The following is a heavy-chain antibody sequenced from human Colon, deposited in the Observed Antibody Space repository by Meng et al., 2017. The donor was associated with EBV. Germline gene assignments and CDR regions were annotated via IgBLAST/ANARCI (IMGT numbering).Heavy chain of an antibody. CDR1: GGSISSSNSY. CDR2: IYYRGST. CDR3: ARHITPRGSEVINELLFDY. J-gene: IGHJ4*02. D-gene: IGHD3-22*01. Sequence: LQLQEWARGLVRPPETLSPTSPVLGGSISSSNSYWCWIRQPPGKGLEWIGTIYYRGSTSYNPSLKSRVTISVDTSKNQFSLTLSSVTAADTAVYYCARHITPRGSEVINELLFDYWGPGILVTVSS. V-gene: IGHV4-39*01.